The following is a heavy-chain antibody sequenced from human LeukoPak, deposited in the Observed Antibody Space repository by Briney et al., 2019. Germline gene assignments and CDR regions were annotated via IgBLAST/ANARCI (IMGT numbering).Heavy chain of an antibody. D-gene: IGHD1-26*01. V-gene: IGHV3-48*03. J-gene: IGHJ4*02. Sequence: GGSLRLSCAASGFTFSSYEMNWVRQAPGKGLEWVSYISSSGSTIYYADSVKGRFTISRDNAKNSLYLQMNSLRAEDTALYHCARTRGSYSPNFDYWGQGTLVTVSS. CDR3: ARTRGSYSPNFDY. CDR1: GFTFSSYE. CDR2: ISSSGSTI.